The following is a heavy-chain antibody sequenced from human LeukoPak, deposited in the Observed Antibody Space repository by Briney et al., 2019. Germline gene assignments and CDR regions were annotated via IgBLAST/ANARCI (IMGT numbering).Heavy chain of an antibody. CDR3: ASAPYNWNDDSASDI. Sequence: PSETLSLTCTVSGGSISSSSYYWGWIRQPPGKGLGWIGSIYYSGSTYYNPSLKSRVTISVDTSKNQFSLKLSSVTAADTAVYYCASAPYNWNDDSASDIWGQGTMVTVSS. CDR2: IYYSGST. J-gene: IGHJ3*02. D-gene: IGHD1-1*01. V-gene: IGHV4-39*01. CDR1: GGSISSSSYY.